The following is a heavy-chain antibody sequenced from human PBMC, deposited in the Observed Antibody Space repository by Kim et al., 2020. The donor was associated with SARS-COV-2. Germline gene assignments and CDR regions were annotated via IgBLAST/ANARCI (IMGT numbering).Heavy chain of an antibody. J-gene: IGHJ4*02. D-gene: IGHD6-6*01. CDR3: AKLRIAARLFDY. V-gene: IGHV3-23*01. Sequence: YYADSGKGRFTISRDNSKNTLYLQMNSLRAEDTAVYYCAKLRIAARLFDYWGQGTLVTVSS.